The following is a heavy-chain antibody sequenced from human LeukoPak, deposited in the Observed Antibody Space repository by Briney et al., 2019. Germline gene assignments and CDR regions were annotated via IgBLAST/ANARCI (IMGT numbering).Heavy chain of an antibody. V-gene: IGHV4-39*01. J-gene: IGHJ4*02. Sequence: SETLSLTCTVSGGSISSSSYYWGWIRQPPGQGLEWIGTIPYSGNAYYSPSLKSRVTISVDTSKNQFSLKVSSVTAADTAVYYCARYPYGGISGWQAFDYWGQGTLVTVSS. D-gene: IGHD6-19*01. CDR3: ARYPYGGISGWQAFDY. CDR1: GGSISSSSYY. CDR2: IPYSGNA.